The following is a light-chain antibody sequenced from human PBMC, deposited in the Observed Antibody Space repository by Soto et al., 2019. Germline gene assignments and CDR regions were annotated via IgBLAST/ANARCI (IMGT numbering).Light chain of an antibody. Sequence: DIQMTQSPSTLSASVGDRVTITCRASQSISSWLAWFQQKPGRAPKLLIFDASSSESGVPGRFSGSGSGREFTRTIDSLQPDDFATYYCQQYYSYSRTFGQGTKVQIK. CDR3: QQYYSYSRT. V-gene: IGKV1-5*01. CDR2: DAS. J-gene: IGKJ1*01. CDR1: QSISSW.